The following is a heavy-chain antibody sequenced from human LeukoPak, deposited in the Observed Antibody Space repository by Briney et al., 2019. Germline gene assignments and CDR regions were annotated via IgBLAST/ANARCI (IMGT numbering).Heavy chain of an antibody. CDR2: ISTDGSYK. CDR3: ARSLIPGRWYFDL. Sequence: GKSLRLSCAVSGFTFSSFPFQWVRQAPGKGLEWVAAISTDGSYKYHGDSVKGRFTISRDNPMNTLYLQMNGLRPDDTAVYYCARSLIPGRWYFDLWGRGTLVTVSS. J-gene: IGHJ2*01. V-gene: IGHV3-30*04. CDR1: GFTFSSFP. D-gene: IGHD3-16*01.